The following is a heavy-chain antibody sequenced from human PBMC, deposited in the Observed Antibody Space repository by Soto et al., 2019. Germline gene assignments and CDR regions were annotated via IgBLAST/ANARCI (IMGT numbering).Heavy chain of an antibody. Sequence: QVQLVQSGAEVKKPGASVKVSCKASGYTFTSYGISWVRQAPGQGLEWMGWISAYNGNTNYAQKLQGRVTMTTDTSTTXAYMELRSLRSDDTAVYYCARSPRMGGGYYYGMDVWGQGTTVTVSS. J-gene: IGHJ6*02. D-gene: IGHD3-16*01. V-gene: IGHV1-18*01. CDR1: GYTFTSYG. CDR2: ISAYNGNT. CDR3: ARSPRMGGGYYYGMDV.